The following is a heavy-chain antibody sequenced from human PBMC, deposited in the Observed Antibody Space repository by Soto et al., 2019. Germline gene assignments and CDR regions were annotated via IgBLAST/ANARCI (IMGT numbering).Heavy chain of an antibody. CDR1: GFTFSTFG. CDR2: ISYDGNNK. V-gene: IGHV3-30*18. J-gene: IGHJ6*02. D-gene: IGHD4-17*01. CDR3: AKDLQAYGDYGYYCYGLDV. Sequence: QLVESGGGVVPPGASLRLSCAASGFTFSTFGMHWVRQTPGKGLEWVAVISYDGNNKVYADSVKGRFTISRDNFKNSGDLLMNTLKVDDTAVYYWAKDLQAYGDYGYYCYGLDVWGQGATVSVSS.